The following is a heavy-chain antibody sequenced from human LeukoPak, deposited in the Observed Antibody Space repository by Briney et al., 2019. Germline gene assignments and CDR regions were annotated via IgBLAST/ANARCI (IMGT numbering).Heavy chain of an antibody. Sequence: SVKVSCKASGGTFSSYAISWVRQAPGQGLEWMGRIIPILGIANYAQKFQGRVTITADKSTSTAYMELSSLRSENTAVYYWPEFRPPGDWFEPWGQESQVTVSS. V-gene: IGHV1-69*04. CDR3: PEFRPPGDWFEP. CDR1: GGTFSSYA. CDR2: IIPILGIA. D-gene: IGHD1-14*01. J-gene: IGHJ5*02.